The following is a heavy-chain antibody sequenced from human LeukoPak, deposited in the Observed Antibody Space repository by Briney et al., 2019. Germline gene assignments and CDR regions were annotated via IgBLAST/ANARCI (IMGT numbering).Heavy chain of an antibody. CDR3: ASYSSTDRLYYYYGMDV. CDR1: GYTFTGHY. J-gene: IGHJ6*02. V-gene: IGHV1-2*06. Sequence: ASVKVSCKASGYTFTGHYMHWVRQAPGQGLEWMGRINPNSGGTNYAQKFQGRVTMTRDTSISTAYMELSRLRSDDTAVYYCASYSSTDRLYYYYGMDVWGQGTTVTVSS. D-gene: IGHD6-13*01. CDR2: INPNSGGT.